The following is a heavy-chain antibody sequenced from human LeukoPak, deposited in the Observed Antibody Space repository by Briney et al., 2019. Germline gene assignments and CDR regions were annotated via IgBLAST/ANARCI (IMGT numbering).Heavy chain of an antibody. D-gene: IGHD2-2*01. CDR2: IRYDGSNK. J-gene: IGHJ6*03. V-gene: IGHV3-30*02. CDR3: AKDSSYYYYYYMDV. CDR1: RFTFGSYG. Sequence: GGSLRLSCSASRFTFGSYGMHWVRQAPGKGLEWVAFIRYDGSNKYYADSVKGRFTISRDNSKNTLYLQMNSLRAEDTAVYYCAKDSSYYYYYYMDVWGKGTTVTISS.